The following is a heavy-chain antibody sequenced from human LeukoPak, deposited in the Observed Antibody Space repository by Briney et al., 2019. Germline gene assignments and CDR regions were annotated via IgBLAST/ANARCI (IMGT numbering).Heavy chain of an antibody. Sequence: SETLSLTCAVSGYSISSGYYWGWIRQPPGKGLEWIGSIYHSGSTYYNPSLKSRVTIPVDTSKNQFSLKLSSVTAADTAVYYCASLADCTNGVCSNDYYYMDVWGKGTTVTVSS. CDR2: IYHSGST. CDR3: ASLADCTNGVCSNDYYYMDV. CDR1: GYSISSGYY. D-gene: IGHD2-8*01. J-gene: IGHJ6*03. V-gene: IGHV4-38-2*01.